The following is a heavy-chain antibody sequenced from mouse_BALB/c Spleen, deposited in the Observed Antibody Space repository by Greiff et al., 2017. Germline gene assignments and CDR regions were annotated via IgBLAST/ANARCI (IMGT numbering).Heavy chain of an antibody. D-gene: IGHD2-1*01. Sequence: EVKLVESGGGLVKLGGSLKLSCAASGFTFSSYYMSWVRQTPEKRLELVAAINSNGGSTYYPDTVKGRFTISRDNANNTLYLQMRSLKSEDTALYYCARHLLYFDYWGQGTTLTVSS. CDR1: GFTFSSYY. CDR3: ARHLLYFDY. V-gene: IGHV5-6-2*01. CDR2: INSNGGST. J-gene: IGHJ2*01.